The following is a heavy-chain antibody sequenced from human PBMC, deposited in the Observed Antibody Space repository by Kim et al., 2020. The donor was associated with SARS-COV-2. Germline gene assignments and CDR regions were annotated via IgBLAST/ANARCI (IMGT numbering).Heavy chain of an antibody. V-gene: IGHV4-39*01. Sequence: SETLSLTCTVSGGSINSTSYYWGWIRQPPGKGLEWIGSIYYSGSTYYNPSLKSRVTISVDTSKNQFSLKLNSVTAPDTAVYYCARHKGNLIVGATMYDAFNVWGQATMVTVSS. CDR1: GGSINSTSYY. CDR2: IYYSGST. D-gene: IGHD1-26*01. CDR3: ARHKGNLIVGATMYDAFNV. J-gene: IGHJ3*01.